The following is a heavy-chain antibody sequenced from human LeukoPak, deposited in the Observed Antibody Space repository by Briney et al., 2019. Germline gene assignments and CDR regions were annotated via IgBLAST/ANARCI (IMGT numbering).Heavy chain of an antibody. V-gene: IGHV3-20*04. CDR2: VNWNGGST. D-gene: IGHD3-9*01. Sequence: GGSLRLSCAASGFTFDDYGMSWVRQAPGKGLEWVSGVNWNGGSTGYADSVKGRFTISRDNAKNSLYLQMNSLRAEDTAVYYCASYYDILTGPDMGFDYWGQGTLVTVSS. J-gene: IGHJ4*02. CDR1: GFTFDDYG. CDR3: ASYYDILTGPDMGFDY.